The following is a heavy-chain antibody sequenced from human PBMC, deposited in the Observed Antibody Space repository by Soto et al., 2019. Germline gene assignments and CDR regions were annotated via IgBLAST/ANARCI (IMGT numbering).Heavy chain of an antibody. J-gene: IGHJ4*02. Sequence: SETLSLTCTVSGGSISGYYWSWIRQFPGKGLEWIAHISNTGSTNYKPSLKSRVTISVDWSKNQFSLTLSSVTAADTAVYYCARGPPHHYWGQGTLVTVSS. CDR3: ARGPPHHY. CDR2: ISNTGST. CDR1: GGSISGYY. V-gene: IGHV4-59*12.